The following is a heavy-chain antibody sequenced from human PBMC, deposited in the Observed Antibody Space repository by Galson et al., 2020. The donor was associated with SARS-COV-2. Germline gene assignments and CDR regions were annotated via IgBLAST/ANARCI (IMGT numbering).Heavy chain of an antibody. Sequence: ASVKVSCKVSGYTLTELSMHWVRQAPGKGLEWMGGFDPEDGETIYAQKFQGRVTMTEDTSTDTAYMELSSLRSEDTAVYYCATSSPFIAAAGTWFDPGGQGTLVTVYS. V-gene: IGHV1-24*01. J-gene: IGHJ5*02. CDR3: ATSSPFIAAAGTWFDP. CDR1: GYTLTELS. D-gene: IGHD6-13*01. CDR2: FDPEDGET.